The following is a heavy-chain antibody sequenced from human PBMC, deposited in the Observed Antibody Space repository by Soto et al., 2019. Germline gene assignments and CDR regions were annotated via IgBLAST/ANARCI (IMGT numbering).Heavy chain of an antibody. V-gene: IGHV4-4*07. CDR2: IYATGTT. D-gene: IGHD1-1*01. J-gene: IGHJ5*02. CDR3: VRDGTKTLRDWFDP. CDR1: GASISGFY. Sequence: SETLSLTCTVSGASISGFYWSWIRKSAGKGLEWIGRIYATGTTDYNASLKRRVMMSVDTSKKQFSLKLMSVTAADTAVYYCVRDGTKTLRDWFDPWGQGISVTVSS.